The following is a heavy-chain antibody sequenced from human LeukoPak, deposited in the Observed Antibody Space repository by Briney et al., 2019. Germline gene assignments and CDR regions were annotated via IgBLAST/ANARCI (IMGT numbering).Heavy chain of an antibody. J-gene: IGHJ3*02. CDR3: ARVGDTYYYGTNGQAGTTFDM. CDR1: GFTLSFYG. V-gene: IGHV3-21*06. CDR2: ISSSSGYI. D-gene: IGHD2-8*01. Sequence: GGSLCLSCVASGFTLSFYGMSWVRQAPGKGLEWVSSISSSSGYIYYADSVKGRFTISRDNAKNSLYLQMNSLRAEDTSVYFCARVGDTYYYGTNGQAGTTFDMTGQG.